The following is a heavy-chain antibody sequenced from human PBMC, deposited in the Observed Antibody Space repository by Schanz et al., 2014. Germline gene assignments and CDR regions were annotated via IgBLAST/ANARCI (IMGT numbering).Heavy chain of an antibody. CDR3: AKGMRYCSSGTCYDYYYYGLDL. J-gene: IGHJ6*02. CDR1: GFTFNSYA. V-gene: IGHV3-23*01. D-gene: IGHD2-15*01. Sequence: DVQLLESGGGLVQPGGSLRLSCAASGFTFNSYAMTWVRQAPGKGLEWVSCISHSGGSKYYADSVKGRFTISRDNSENTLYLQMNSLSADDTAVFDCAKGMRYCSSGTCYDYYYYGLDLWGQGTTVTVSS. CDR2: ISHSGGSK.